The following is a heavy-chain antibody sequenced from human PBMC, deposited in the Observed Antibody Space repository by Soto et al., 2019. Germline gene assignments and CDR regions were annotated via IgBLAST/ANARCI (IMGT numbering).Heavy chain of an antibody. J-gene: IGHJ6*02. V-gene: IGHV1-18*04. CDR3: ARGGSGPAYYYYYYGMDV. D-gene: IGHD6-19*01. Sequence: ASVNVSCKASGYTYTGYGIIWVRQAPGQGLEWMGWISAYNGNTNYAQKLQGRVTMTTDTSTSTAYMELRSLRSDDTAVYYCARGGSGPAYYYYYYGMDVWGQGTTVTVSS. CDR2: ISAYNGNT. CDR1: GYTYTGYG.